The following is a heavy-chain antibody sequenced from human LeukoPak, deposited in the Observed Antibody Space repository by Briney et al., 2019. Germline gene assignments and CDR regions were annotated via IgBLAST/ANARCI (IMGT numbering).Heavy chain of an antibody. CDR1: GFTFSSYS. CDR2: ISSSSSYI. CDR3: ARDRGVVVVAATNYYYYYGMDV. Sequence: PGGSLRLSCAASGFTFSSYSMNWVRQAPGKGLEWVSFISSSSSYIYYADSVKGRFTISRDNAKNSLYLQMNSLRAEDTAVYYCARDRGVVVVAATNYYYYYGMDVWGQGTTVTVSS. V-gene: IGHV3-21*01. D-gene: IGHD2-15*01. J-gene: IGHJ6*02.